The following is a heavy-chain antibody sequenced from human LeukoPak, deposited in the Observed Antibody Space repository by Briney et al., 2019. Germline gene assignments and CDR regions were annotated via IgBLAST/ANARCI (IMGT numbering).Heavy chain of an antibody. CDR2: IKQDGSKK. J-gene: IGHJ4*02. CDR3: ARDYYDSSGYYYFDY. CDR1: GFTFSSYW. D-gene: IGHD3-22*01. V-gene: IGHV3-7*01. Sequence: QPGGSLRLSCAASGFTFSSYWMSWVRQAPGKGLEWVANIKQDGSKKYYVDSVKGRFTISRDNAKNSLYLQMNSLRAEDTAVYYCARDYYDSSGYYYFDYWGQGTLVTVSS.